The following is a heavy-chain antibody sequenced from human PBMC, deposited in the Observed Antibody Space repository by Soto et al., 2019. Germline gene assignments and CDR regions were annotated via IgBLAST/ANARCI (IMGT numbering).Heavy chain of an antibody. CDR1: GGSFSGYY. D-gene: IGHD3-16*02. CDR3: AIGNSRNLWLSKVTSFDY. Sequence: QVQLQQWGAGLLKPSETLSLTCAVYGGSFSGYYWSWIRQPPGKGLEWIGEINHSGSTNYNPSLKSLVTISVDTSQNQFSLKLSSVTAADTALYYGAIGNSRNLWLSKVTSFDYWGQGTLVTVSS. J-gene: IGHJ4*02. V-gene: IGHV4-34*01. CDR2: INHSGST.